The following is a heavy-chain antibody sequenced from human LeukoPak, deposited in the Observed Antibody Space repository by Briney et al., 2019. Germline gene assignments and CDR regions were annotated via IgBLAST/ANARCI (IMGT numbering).Heavy chain of an antibody. D-gene: IGHD5-12*01. Sequence: EASVKVSCKASGYTFTSYYMHWVRQAPGQGLEWMGWINPNSGGTDYAQKFQGRVTMTRDTSISTAYMELSRLRSDDTAVYYCASGGYSGYDRMAWGYWGQGTLVTVSS. J-gene: IGHJ4*02. CDR3: ASGGYSGYDRMAWGY. CDR1: GYTFTSYY. V-gene: IGHV1-2*02. CDR2: INPNSGGT.